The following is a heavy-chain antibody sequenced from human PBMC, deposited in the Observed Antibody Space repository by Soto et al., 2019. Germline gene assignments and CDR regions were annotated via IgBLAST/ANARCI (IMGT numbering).Heavy chain of an antibody. CDR1: GFTFSSYGMTFSSYA. CDR3: AKEISSSPRVPDY. D-gene: IGHD6-6*01. Sequence: GGSLRLSCAASGFTFSSYGMTFSSYAMSWVRQAPGKGLEWVSTISGSGDSTYYADSVKGRFTISRDNSKNTLFLQMNSLRAGDTALYYCAKEISSSPRVPDYWGQGTLVTVSS. CDR2: ISGSGDST. V-gene: IGHV3-23*01. J-gene: IGHJ4*02.